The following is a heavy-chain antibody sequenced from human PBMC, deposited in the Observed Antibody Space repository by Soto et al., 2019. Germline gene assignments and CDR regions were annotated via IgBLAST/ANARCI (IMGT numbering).Heavy chain of an antibody. Sequence: QVQLVQSGAEVKKPGSSVKVSCKASGGTFDSFAISWVRQAPGQGLEWMGVIMPAFGTTHYAKRFQGRVTVTADKSTTTAYMELRSQRSEVTALYYCAIRGHVVGEVFHSWGQGTMVSVSS. D-gene: IGHD1-26*01. CDR3: AIRGHVVGEVFHS. CDR2: IMPAFGTT. V-gene: IGHV1-69*06. CDR1: GGTFDSFA. J-gene: IGHJ3*02.